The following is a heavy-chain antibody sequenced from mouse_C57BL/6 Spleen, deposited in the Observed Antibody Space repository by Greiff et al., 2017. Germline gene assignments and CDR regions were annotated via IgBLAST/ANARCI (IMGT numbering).Heavy chain of an antibody. Sequence: EVPLQQSGPELVKPGASVKIPCKASGYTFTDYNLDWVKQSHGKSLAWIGDINPNNGGTIYNQKFKGKATLTVDKSSSTAYMELRSLTSEDTAVYYCARGHYGSSHWYFDVWGTGTTVTVSS. CDR3: ARGHYGSSHWYFDV. J-gene: IGHJ1*03. CDR1: GYTFTDYN. D-gene: IGHD1-1*01. V-gene: IGHV1-18*01. CDR2: INPNNGGT.